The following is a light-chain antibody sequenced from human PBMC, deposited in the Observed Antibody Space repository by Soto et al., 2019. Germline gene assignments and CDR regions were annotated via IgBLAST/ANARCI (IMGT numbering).Light chain of an antibody. J-gene: IGKJ4*01. Sequence: EIVLTHSAGTLILSXCGGATLSXXASQSVSSSYLAWYQQKPGQAPRLLIYGASSRATGIPDRFSGSGSGTDFTLTISRLEPEDFAVYYCQQYGSPLTFGGGTKVDIK. CDR2: GAS. V-gene: IGKV3-20*01. CDR1: QSVSSSY. CDR3: QQYGSPLT.